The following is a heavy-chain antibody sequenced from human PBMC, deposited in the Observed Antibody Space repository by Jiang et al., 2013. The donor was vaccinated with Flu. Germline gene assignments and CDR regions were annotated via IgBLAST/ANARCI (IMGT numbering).Heavy chain of an antibody. CDR2: IYYSGST. Sequence: SLTCTVSGGSISSYYWSWIRQPPGKGLEWIGYIYYSGSTNYNPSLKSRVTISVDTSKNQFSLKLSSVTAADTAVYYCARHKITMIPSPRVGFDYWGQGTLVTVSS. CDR3: ARHKITMIPSPRVGFDY. D-gene: IGHD3-22*01. CDR1: GGSISSYY. J-gene: IGHJ4*02. V-gene: IGHV4-59*08.